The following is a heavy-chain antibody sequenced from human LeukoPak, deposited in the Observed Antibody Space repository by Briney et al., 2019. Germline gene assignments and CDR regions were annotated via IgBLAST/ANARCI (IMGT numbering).Heavy chain of an antibody. CDR3: AKGTGYCDSSGYDPFDI. CDR1: GFTFSSYV. D-gene: IGHD3-22*01. J-gene: IGHJ3*02. V-gene: IGHV3-23*01. Sequence: GGSLRLSCAASGFTFSSYVMSWVRQAPGKGLEWVSAISGGGGRTYYADSVKGRFTISRGNSKNTLYLQMNSLRAEDTAVYYCAKGTGYCDSSGYDPFDIWGQGTMVTVSS. CDR2: ISGGGGRT.